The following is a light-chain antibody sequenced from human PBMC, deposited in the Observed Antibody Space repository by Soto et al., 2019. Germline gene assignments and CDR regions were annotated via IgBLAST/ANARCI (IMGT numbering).Light chain of an antibody. CDR3: QHTFNSPPWP. CDR1: QNIDMY. CDR2: GAS. V-gene: IGKV1-39*01. J-gene: IGKJ1*01. Sequence: DIHMTQSPSSLSASVGDTVTITCRASQNIDMYLNWYQQKPGKAPRVLISGASNLQSGVPSRFSGSGSGTAFTLTISSLQSEDFASYFCQHTFNSPPWPFGQGTKVEVK.